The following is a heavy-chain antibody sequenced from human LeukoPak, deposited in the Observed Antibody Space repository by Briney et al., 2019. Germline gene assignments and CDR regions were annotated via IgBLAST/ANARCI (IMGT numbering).Heavy chain of an antibody. CDR3: ARAGYGSGSDWFDP. V-gene: IGHV3-66*01. D-gene: IGHD3-10*01. Sequence: GGSLRLSCAASGFTVSSNYMSWVRQAPGKGLEWVSVIYSGGSTYYADSMKGRFTISRDNSKNTLYLQMNSLRAEDTAVYYCARAGYGSGSDWFDPWGQGTLVTVSS. CDR2: IYSGGST. J-gene: IGHJ5*02. CDR1: GFTVSSNY.